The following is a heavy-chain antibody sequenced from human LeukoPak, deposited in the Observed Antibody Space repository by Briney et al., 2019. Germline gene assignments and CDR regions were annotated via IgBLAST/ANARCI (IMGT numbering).Heavy chain of an antibody. CDR1: GFTFSSYA. D-gene: IGHD6-19*01. CDR3: XXXXXXXAVAGLDY. J-gene: IGHJ4*02. CDR2: ISGSGGST. V-gene: IGHV3-23*01. Sequence: GGSLRLSCAASGFTFSSYAMSWVRQAPGKGLEWVSAISGSGGSTYYADSVKGRFTISRDNSENTLYLQMNSLRAEDTAVYYXXXXXXXXAVAGLDYWGQGTLVTVSX.